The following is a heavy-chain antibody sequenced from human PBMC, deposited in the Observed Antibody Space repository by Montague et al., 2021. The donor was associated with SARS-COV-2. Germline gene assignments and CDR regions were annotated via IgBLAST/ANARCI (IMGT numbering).Heavy chain of an antibody. J-gene: IGHJ6*02. V-gene: IGHV3-30*04. CDR2: ISYDGTNE. CDR3: ASLPACNDYDLYYYSGLDV. D-gene: IGHD4-17*01. CDR1: GFNFNRYA. Sequence: SLRLSCAASGFNFNRYAMDWVRQAPGKGLEWVAVISYDGTNEDYADSVKGRFTISRDNSKNTLSLQMNSLRAEDTATYYCASLPACNDYDLYYYSGLDVWGQGTTVTVSS.